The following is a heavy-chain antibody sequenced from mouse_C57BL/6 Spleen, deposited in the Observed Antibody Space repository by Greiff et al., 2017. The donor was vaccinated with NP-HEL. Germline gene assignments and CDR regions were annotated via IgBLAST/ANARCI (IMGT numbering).Heavy chain of an antibody. Sequence: XVQLQQSGAELVRPGASVKLSCTASGFNIKDYYMHWVQQRPEQGLEWLGRIDPEDGDTEYAPKFQGKATMTADTSSNTADLQLSSLTSEVTAVYYCTRSRAAQATSAFAYLGQGTLVTVSA. CDR1: GFNIKDYY. V-gene: IGHV14-1*01. J-gene: IGHJ3*01. CDR3: TRSRAAQATSAFAY. CDR2: IDPEDGDT. D-gene: IGHD3-2*02.